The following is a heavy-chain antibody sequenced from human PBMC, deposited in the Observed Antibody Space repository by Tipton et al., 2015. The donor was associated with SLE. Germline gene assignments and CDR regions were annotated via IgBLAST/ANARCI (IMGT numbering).Heavy chain of an antibody. CDR3: ARDLYYYDSSGYYYFDY. CDR2: ISSSSSYT. Sequence: SLRLSCAASGFTFSDYYMSWIRQAPGKGLEWVSYISSSSSYTNYADSVKGRFTISRDNAKNSLYLQMNSLRAEDTAVYYCARDLYYYDSSGYYYFDYWGQVTLVTVSS. D-gene: IGHD3-22*01. CDR1: GFTFSDYY. J-gene: IGHJ4*02. V-gene: IGHV3-11*05.